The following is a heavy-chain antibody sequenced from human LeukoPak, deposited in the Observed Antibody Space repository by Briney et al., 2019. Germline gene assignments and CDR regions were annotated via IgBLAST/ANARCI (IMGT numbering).Heavy chain of an antibody. CDR1: GGTFSSYA. D-gene: IGHD5-24*01. J-gene: IGHJ4*02. V-gene: IGHV1-69*13. CDR3: AREVFGDGPRARTDY. Sequence: SGKVSCKASGGTFSSYAISWVRQAPGQGLEWMGGIIPIFGTANYAQKFQGRVTITADESTSTAYMELSSLRSEDTAVYYCAREVFGDGPRARTDYWGQGTLVTVSS. CDR2: IIPIFGTA.